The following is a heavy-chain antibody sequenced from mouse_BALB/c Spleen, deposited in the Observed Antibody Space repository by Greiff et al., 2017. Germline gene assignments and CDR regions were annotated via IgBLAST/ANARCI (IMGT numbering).Heavy chain of an antibody. Sequence: DVKLVESGGGLVKPGGSLKLSCAASGFAFSSYDMSWVRQTPEKRLEWVAYISSGGGSTYYPDTVKGRFTISRDNAKNTLYLQMSSLKSEDTAMYYCARFYYGSSYFDVWGAGTTVTVSS. V-gene: IGHV5-12-1*01. CDR3: ARFYYGSSYFDV. CDR1: GFAFSSYD. J-gene: IGHJ1*01. D-gene: IGHD1-1*01. CDR2: ISSGGGST.